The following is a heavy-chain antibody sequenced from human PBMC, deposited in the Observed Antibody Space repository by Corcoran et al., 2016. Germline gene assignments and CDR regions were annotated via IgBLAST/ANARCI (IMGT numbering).Heavy chain of an antibody. D-gene: IGHD6-19*01. CDR2: IYYSGST. V-gene: IGHV4-39*07. CDR3: AKAVSQGYYYYGMDV. CDR1: GGSISSSSYY. Sequence: QLQLQESGPGLVKPSETLSLTCTVSGGSISSSSYYWGWIRQPPGKGLEWIGSIYYSGSTYYNPSLKSRVTISVDTSKNQFSLKLSAVTAADTAVYHCAKAVSQGYYYYGMDVWGQGTTVTVSS. J-gene: IGHJ6*02.